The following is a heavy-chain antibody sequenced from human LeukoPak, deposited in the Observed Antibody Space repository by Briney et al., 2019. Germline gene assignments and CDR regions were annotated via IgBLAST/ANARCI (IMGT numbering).Heavy chain of an antibody. Sequence: GGALRLSCAASGFTFDDYGMSWVRQAPGKGLEWVSYISSSSSTIYYADSVKGRFTISRDNAKNSLYLQMRSLRAEDTAVYYCAREADPWELLLYFDYWGQGTLVTVSS. CDR2: ISSSSSTI. V-gene: IGHV3-48*01. J-gene: IGHJ4*02. CDR3: AREADPWELLLYFDY. D-gene: IGHD1-26*01. CDR1: GFTFDDYG.